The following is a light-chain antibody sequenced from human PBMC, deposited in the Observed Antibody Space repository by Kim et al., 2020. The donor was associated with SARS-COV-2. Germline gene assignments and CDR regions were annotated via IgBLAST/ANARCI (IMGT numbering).Light chain of an antibody. Sequence: EIVMTQSPATLSVSPGERATLSCSASQSVNNNLAWYQQKPGQAPRLLIYGASTRATGIPARFSGSQSGTEFTLTISSLQSEDFAVYYCQQYQNWPTFGQGTRLEIK. CDR1: QSVNNN. CDR3: QQYQNWPT. V-gene: IGKV3-15*01. CDR2: GAS. J-gene: IGKJ5*01.